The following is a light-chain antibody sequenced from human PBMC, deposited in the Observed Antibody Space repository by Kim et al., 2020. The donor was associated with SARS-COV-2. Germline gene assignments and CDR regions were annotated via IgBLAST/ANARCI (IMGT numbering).Light chain of an antibody. CDR3: QQDYNLPLYS. Sequence: PGESVTLSCRASQSVSSSYLTWYQQKPGQAPRLLISGASTRATSIPARFSGSGSGTDFTLTISSLQPEDFAVYYCQQDYNLPLYSFGQGTKLEI. CDR1: QSVSSSY. J-gene: IGKJ2*03. CDR2: GAS. V-gene: IGKV3D-7*01.